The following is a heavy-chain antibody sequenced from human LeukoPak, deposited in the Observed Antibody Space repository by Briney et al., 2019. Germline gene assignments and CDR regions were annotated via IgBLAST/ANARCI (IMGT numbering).Heavy chain of an antibody. D-gene: IGHD6-13*01. CDR3: ARAPIAAAAAAGYFDY. Sequence: SETLSLTCTVSGGSISSGDYYWSWIRQPPGKGLEWIGYIYYSGSTYYNPSLKSRVTISVDTSKNQFSLKLSSVTAADTAVYYCARAPIAAAAAAGYFDYWGQGTLVTVSS. CDR2: IYYSGST. CDR1: GGSISSGDYY. J-gene: IGHJ4*02. V-gene: IGHV4-30-4*01.